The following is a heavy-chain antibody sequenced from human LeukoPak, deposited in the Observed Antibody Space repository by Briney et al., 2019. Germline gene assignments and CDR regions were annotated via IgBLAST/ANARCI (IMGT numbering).Heavy chain of an antibody. V-gene: IGHV3-23*01. J-gene: IGHJ4*02. CDR2: ISGSGGST. CDR1: GFTFSSYA. D-gene: IGHD2-2*01. CDR3: ARDGGGCSSTSCSHYYFDY. Sequence: PGGSLRLSCAASGFTFSSYAMSWVRQAPGKGLEWVSAISGSGGSTYYADSVKGRFTISRDNSKNTLYLQMNSLRSEDTAVYYCARDGGGCSSTSCSHYYFDYWGLGTLVTVSS.